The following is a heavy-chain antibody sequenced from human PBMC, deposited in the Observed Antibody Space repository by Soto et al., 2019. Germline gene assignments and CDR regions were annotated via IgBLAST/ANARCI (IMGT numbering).Heavy chain of an antibody. D-gene: IGHD7-27*01. CDR1: GGSISSGDYY. CDR2: IYYSGRT. CDR3: ARDLWARTDAFDI. Sequence: QVQLQESGPGLVKPSQTLSLTCTVSGGSISSGDYYWSWIRQPPGKGLEWIGYIYYSGRTYYNPSLKSRITISLDTSKNQFSLKLTSVTAADTAVYYCARDLWARTDAFDIWGQGTIVTVSS. V-gene: IGHV4-30-4*01. J-gene: IGHJ3*02.